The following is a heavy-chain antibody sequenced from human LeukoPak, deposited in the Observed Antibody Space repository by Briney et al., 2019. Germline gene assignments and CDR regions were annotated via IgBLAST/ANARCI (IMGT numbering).Heavy chain of an antibody. V-gene: IGHV3-49*03. D-gene: IGHD1-26*01. CDR2: IRSKAYGGTT. CDR3: TRGRVVGSYYFDY. Sequence: GGSLRLSCTASGFTFGDYAMSWFRQAPGKGLEWVGFIRSKAYGGTTEYAASVKGRFTISRDDSKSIAYLQMNSLKTEDTAVYYCTRGRVVGSYYFDYWGQGTLVTVSS. CDR1: GFTFGDYA. J-gene: IGHJ4*02.